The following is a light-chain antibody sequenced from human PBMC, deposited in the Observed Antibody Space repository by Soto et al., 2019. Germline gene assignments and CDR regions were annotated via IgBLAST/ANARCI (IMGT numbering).Light chain of an antibody. CDR3: QQYNNWPFT. V-gene: IGKV3-15*01. CDR2: GAS. CDR1: QSVSSN. J-gene: IGKJ5*01. Sequence: EVVMTQSPATLSVSPGERATLSCRASQSVSSNLAWYQQKPGQAPRLLIYGASTRATGIPARFSGSGSGTEFTLTISSLLSEDFAVYYCQQYNNWPFTSGQGTRLAI.